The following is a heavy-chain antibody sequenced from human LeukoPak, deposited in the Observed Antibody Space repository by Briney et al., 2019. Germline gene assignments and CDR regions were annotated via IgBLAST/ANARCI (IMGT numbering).Heavy chain of an antibody. CDR2: FDPEDGET. CDR3: ATSVLLWFGEGRWFDP. V-gene: IGHV1-24*01. Sequence: GASVKVSCKVSGYTLTELSMHWVRQAPGKGLEWMGGFDPEDGETIYAQKFQGRVTMTEDTSTDTAYMELSSLRSEDTAVNYCATSVLLWFGEGRWFDPWGQGTLVTVSS. CDR1: GYTLTELS. D-gene: IGHD3-10*01. J-gene: IGHJ5*02.